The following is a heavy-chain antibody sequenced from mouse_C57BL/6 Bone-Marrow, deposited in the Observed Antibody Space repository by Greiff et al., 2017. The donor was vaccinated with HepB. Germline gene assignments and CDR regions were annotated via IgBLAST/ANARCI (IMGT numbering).Heavy chain of an antibody. CDR3: TRGDYYGSGSPHY. CDR1: GFTFSSYA. V-gene: IGHV5-9-1*02. J-gene: IGHJ4*01. Sequence: EVKLMESGEGLVKPGGSLKLSCAASGFTFSSYAMSWVRQTPEKRLGWVAYISSGGDYIYYADTVKGRFTISRDNARNTLYLQMSSLKSEDTAMYYCTRGDYYGSGSPHYWGQGTSVTVSS. CDR2: ISSGGDYI. D-gene: IGHD1-1*01.